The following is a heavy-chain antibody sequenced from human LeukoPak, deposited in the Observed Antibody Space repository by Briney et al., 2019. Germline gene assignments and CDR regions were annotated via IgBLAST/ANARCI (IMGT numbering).Heavy chain of an antibody. J-gene: IGHJ3*02. V-gene: IGHV3-48*03. CDR2: ISSSGSTI. CDR1: GFTFSSYE. D-gene: IGHD1-1*01. CDR3: ARGLETDDAFDI. Sequence: PGGSLRLSCAASGFTFSSYEINWVRQAPGKGLEWVSYISSSGSTIYYADSVKGRFTISRDNAKNSLYLQMNSLRAEDTAIYYCARGLETDDAFDIWGQGTMVTVSS.